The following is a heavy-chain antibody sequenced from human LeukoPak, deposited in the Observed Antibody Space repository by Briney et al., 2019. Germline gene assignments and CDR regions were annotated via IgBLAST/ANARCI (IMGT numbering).Heavy chain of an antibody. CDR3: ARDSVVVVPAAISYSNYAFDY. CDR1: GFTFSSYS. V-gene: IGHV3-21*01. Sequence: GGSLTLSCAASGFTFSSYSMNWVRQAPGKGLEWVSSISSSSSYIYYADSVKGRFTISRDNARNSLYLQTNSLRAEDTAVYYCARDSVVVVPAAISYSNYAFDYWGQGTLVTASS. J-gene: IGHJ4*02. D-gene: IGHD2-2*01. CDR2: ISSSSSYI.